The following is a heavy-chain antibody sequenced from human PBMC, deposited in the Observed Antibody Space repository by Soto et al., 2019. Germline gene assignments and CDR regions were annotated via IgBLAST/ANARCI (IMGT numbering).Heavy chain of an antibody. Sequence: GGSLRLSCAASGFTFSSYSMNWVRQAPGKGLEWVSSISSSSSYIYYADSVKGRFTISRDNAKNSLYLQMNSLRAEDTAVYYCARDRKPYGALDYWGQGTLVTVSS. J-gene: IGHJ4*02. V-gene: IGHV3-21*01. CDR3: ARDRKPYGALDY. CDR2: ISSSSSYI. D-gene: IGHD4-17*01. CDR1: GFTFSSYS.